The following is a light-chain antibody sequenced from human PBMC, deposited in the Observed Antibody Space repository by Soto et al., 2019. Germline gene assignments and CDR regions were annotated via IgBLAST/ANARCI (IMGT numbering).Light chain of an antibody. J-gene: IGLJ1*01. CDR2: DVS. Sequence: QSALTQPASVSGSPGQSITISCTGTSSDVGGYNYVSWYQQHPGKAPKLMIYDVSNRPSGVSNRFSGSKSGNTASLTISGLQAEDEADYYCSSSTSSSPPPYVFGTGTKVTVL. CDR3: SSSTSSSPPPYV. V-gene: IGLV2-14*01. CDR1: SSDVGGYNY.